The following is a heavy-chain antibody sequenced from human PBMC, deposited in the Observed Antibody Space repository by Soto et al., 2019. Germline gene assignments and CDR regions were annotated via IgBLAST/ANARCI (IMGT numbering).Heavy chain of an antibody. CDR3: ARDGGYGDYVGAGDY. D-gene: IGHD4-17*01. CDR1: GGTFSSYA. V-gene: IGHV1-69*01. CDR2: IIPIFGTA. J-gene: IGHJ4*02. Sequence: QVQLVQSGDEVKKPGSSVKVSCKASGGTFSSYAISWVRQAPGQGLEWLGGIIPIFGTANYAQKFQGRVTSTADESTSTAYMELSSLRSEDTAVYYCARDGGYGDYVGAGDYWGQGTLVTVSS.